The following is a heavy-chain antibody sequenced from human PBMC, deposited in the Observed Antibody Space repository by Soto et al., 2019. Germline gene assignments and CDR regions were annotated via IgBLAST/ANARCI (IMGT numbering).Heavy chain of an antibody. J-gene: IGHJ6*04. CDR3: GRDDVFCDGGRCYGVPLDD. CDR2: IQSGGPT. V-gene: IGHV3-66*01. CDR1: GFTVSSKY. Sequence: PGGSLRLSCAASGFTVSSKYMSWVRQAPGKGLEWVSLIQSGGPTYYADSVKGRFTISRDTSENTAHLQMDSLRAEDTAVYYCGRDDVFCDGGRCYGVPLDDWGKGTKVTVSS. D-gene: IGHD2-15*01.